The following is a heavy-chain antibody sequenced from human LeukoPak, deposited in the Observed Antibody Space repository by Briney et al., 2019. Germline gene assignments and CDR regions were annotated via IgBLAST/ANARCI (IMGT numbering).Heavy chain of an antibody. D-gene: IGHD6-19*01. Sequence: GGTLRLSCAASGFTFSTYSMTWVRQGPGKGLEWVSSIYPSGDSTFYADSVKGRFTISRDNSKNTLYLQMSSLRTEDTAIYYCAKDVVPDSGWDLDYWGQGTLVTVSS. V-gene: IGHV3-23*01. CDR3: AKDVVPDSGWDLDY. CDR1: GFTFSTYS. CDR2: IYPSGDST. J-gene: IGHJ4*02.